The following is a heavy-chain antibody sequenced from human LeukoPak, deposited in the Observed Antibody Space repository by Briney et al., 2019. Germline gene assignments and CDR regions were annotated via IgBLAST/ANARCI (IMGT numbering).Heavy chain of an antibody. CDR2: ISSNGGNT. CDR3: VKDGYNYGLYYFDY. V-gene: IGHV3-64D*09. Sequence: PGGSLRLSCSASGFTFSSYAMHWVRQAPGRGLEYVSAISSNGGNTYYADSVKGRFTISRDNSKNTLYLQMSSLRAEDTAVYYCVKDGYNYGLYYFDYWGQGTLVTVSS. CDR1: GFTFSSYA. J-gene: IGHJ4*02. D-gene: IGHD5-18*01.